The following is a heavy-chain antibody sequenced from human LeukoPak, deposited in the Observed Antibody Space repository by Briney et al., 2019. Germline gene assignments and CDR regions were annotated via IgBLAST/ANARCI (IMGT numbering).Heavy chain of an antibody. CDR2: TNPNSGGT. CDR1: GYTFTGYY. CDR3: AREVIEYSSGWYYFDY. V-gene: IGHV1-2*02. J-gene: IGHJ4*02. Sequence: ASVKVSCKASGYTFTGYYMHWVRQAPGQGLEWMGWTNPNSGGTNYAQKFQGKVTMTRDTSISTAYMELSRLRSDDTAVYYCAREVIEYSSGWYYFDYWGQGTLVTVSS. D-gene: IGHD6-19*01.